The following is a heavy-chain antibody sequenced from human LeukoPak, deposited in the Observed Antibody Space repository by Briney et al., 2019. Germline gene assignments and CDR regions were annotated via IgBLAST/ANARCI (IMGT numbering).Heavy chain of an antibody. J-gene: IGHJ3*02. Sequence: SETLSLTCTVSGGSISSGGYYWSWIRQPAGKGLEWIGRIYTSGSTNYNPSLKSRVTMSVDTSKNQFSLKLSSVTAADTAVYYCARDDIAAAATGAFDIWGQGTMVTVSS. CDR3: ARDDIAAAATGAFDI. D-gene: IGHD6-13*01. V-gene: IGHV4-61*02. CDR2: IYTSGST. CDR1: GGSISSGGYY.